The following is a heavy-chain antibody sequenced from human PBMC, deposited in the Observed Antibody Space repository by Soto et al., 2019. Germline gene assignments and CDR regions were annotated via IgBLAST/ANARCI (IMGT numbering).Heavy chain of an antibody. CDR3: ARAYYYDSSGYPQAWYFDL. D-gene: IGHD3-22*01. J-gene: IGHJ2*01. CDR1: GGTFSSYA. CDR2: IIPIFGTA. Sequence: QVQLVQSGAEVKKPGSSVKVSCKASGGTFSSYAISWVRQAPGQGLEWMGGIIPIFGTANYAQKFQGKVPITADESTSTAYMEVSSLRSEDTAVYYCARAYYYDSSGYPQAWYFDLWGRGTLVTVSS. V-gene: IGHV1-69*01.